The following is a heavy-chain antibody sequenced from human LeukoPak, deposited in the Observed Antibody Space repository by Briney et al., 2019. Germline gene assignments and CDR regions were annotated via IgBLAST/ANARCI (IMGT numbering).Heavy chain of an antibody. CDR1: GGSISSYY. Sequence: PSETLSLTCTVSGGSISSYYWSWIRQPPGKGLEWIGYIHYSGSTNYNPSLKSRVTISVDTSKNQFSLKLSSVTAADTAVYYCARVRGYCSGGSCWYFDLWGRGTLVTVSS. D-gene: IGHD2-15*01. J-gene: IGHJ2*01. CDR2: IHYSGST. CDR3: ARVRGYCSGGSCWYFDL. V-gene: IGHV4-59*01.